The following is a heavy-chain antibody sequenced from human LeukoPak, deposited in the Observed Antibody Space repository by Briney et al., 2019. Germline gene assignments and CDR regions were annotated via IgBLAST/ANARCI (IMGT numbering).Heavy chain of an antibody. CDR1: GVSFSGYY. V-gene: IGHV4-34*01. D-gene: IGHD3-9*01. Sequence: TSETLSLTCAVYGVSFSGYYWIWIRQPPGKGREWMGEINHSGSTNYNPSLKSRVTISVNTSNNQFSLKLSSVTAADTSVYYCARGRYYDIFTGQKEYYFDYWGQGTVVTVSS. CDR3: ARGRYYDIFTGQKEYYFDY. CDR2: INHSGST. J-gene: IGHJ4*02.